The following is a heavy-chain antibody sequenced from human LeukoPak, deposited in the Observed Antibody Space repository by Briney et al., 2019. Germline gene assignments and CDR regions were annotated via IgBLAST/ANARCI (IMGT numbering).Heavy chain of an antibody. D-gene: IGHD3-9*01. CDR2: IIPIFGTA. V-gene: IGHV1-69*13. CDR3: ARPHGLYDILTGPLDY. Sequence: SVKVSCKASGGTFTSYAISWVRQAPGQGLEWMGGIIPIFGTANYAQKFQGRVTITADESTSTAYMELSRLRSEDTAVYYCARPHGLYDILTGPLDYWGQGTLVTVSS. J-gene: IGHJ4*02. CDR1: GGTFTSYA.